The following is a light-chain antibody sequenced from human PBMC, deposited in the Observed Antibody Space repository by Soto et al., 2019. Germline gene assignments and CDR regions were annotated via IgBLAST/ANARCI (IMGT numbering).Light chain of an antibody. V-gene: IGLV2-14*01. CDR1: SSDIGGYKY. CDR3: SSYTSTWV. CDR2: DVN. J-gene: IGLJ1*01. Sequence: QSALTQPASVSGSPGQSITISCTGASSDIGGYKYVSWYQQYPGEAPKLILYDVNSRPSGVSNRFSGSKSGNTASLTISGLQAVDEADYYCSSYTSTWVFGTGTKVIVL.